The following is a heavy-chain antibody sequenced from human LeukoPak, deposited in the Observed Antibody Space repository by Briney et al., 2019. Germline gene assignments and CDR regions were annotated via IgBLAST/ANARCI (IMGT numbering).Heavy chain of an antibody. CDR3: AKDQLITMIVVVIALDY. CDR2: ISGSGGST. J-gene: IGHJ4*02. V-gene: IGHV3-23*01. Sequence: GGSLRLSCAASGFTFSSYAMSWVRQAPGKGLEWVSAISGSGGSTYYADSVKGRFTISRDNSKNTLYLQMNSLRAEDTAVYYCAKDQLITMIVVVIALDYWGQGTLVTVSS. CDR1: GFTFSSYA. D-gene: IGHD3-22*01.